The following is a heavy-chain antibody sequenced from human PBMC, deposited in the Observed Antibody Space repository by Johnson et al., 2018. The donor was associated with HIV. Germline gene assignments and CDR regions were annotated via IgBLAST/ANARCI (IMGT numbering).Heavy chain of an antibody. V-gene: IGHV3-33*08. CDR3: ARDGGVAAAVGVVAFDI. CDR1: GLSFSNLG. J-gene: IGHJ3*02. D-gene: IGHD6-13*01. CDR2: ISFDGNLK. Sequence: QMQLVESGGGVVQPGKSLTLSCVSSGLSFSNLGIHWVRQAPGKRPEWVAVISFDGNLKKYADSVKGRFTISRDNAENSLYLQMNSLRAEDTAVYYCARDGGVAAAVGVVAFDIWCQGTLVTVS.